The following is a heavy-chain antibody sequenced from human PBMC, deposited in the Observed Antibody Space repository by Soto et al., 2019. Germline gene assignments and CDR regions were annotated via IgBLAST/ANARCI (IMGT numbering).Heavy chain of an antibody. D-gene: IGHD3-16*01. CDR2: ISGSGGST. CDR3: ANALPGGLYYGMDV. Sequence: EVQLLESGGGLVQPGGSLRLSCAASGFTFSSYAMSWVRQAPGKGLEWVSAISGSGGSTYYADSVKGRFTISRDNSKITLYLQMNSRRGEDTAVYYCANALPGGLYYGMDVWGQGTTVTVSS. CDR1: GFTFSSYA. V-gene: IGHV3-23*01. J-gene: IGHJ6*02.